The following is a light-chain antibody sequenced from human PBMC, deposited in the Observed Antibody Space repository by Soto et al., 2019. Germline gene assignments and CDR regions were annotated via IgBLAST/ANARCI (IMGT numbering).Light chain of an antibody. CDR1: SSDVGGYNL. J-gene: IGLJ1*01. V-gene: IGLV2-23*02. CDR3: CSYAGSSTQV. Sequence: QSVLTQPASVSGSPGQSITISCTGTSSDVGGYNLVSWYQQHPGKAPKLMIYEVSKRPSGVSNRFSGSKSGNTASLTISGLQAEDEADYYCCSYAGSSTQVFGTGTKVTVL. CDR2: EVS.